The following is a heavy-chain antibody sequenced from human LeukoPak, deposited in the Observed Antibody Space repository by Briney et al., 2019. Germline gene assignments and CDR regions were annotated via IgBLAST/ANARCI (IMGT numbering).Heavy chain of an antibody. Sequence: SETLSLTCAVYGGSFSGYYWSWIRQPPGKGLEWIGEINHSGSTNYNPSLKSRVTISVDTSKNQFSLKLSSVTAADTAVYYCARIYGDGYNPSYWGQGTLVTVSS. CDR2: INHSGST. D-gene: IGHD5-24*01. CDR1: GGSFSGYY. J-gene: IGHJ4*02. V-gene: IGHV4-34*01. CDR3: ARIYGDGYNPSY.